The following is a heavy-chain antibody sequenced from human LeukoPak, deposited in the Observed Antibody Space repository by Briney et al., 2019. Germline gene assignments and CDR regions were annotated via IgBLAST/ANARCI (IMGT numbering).Heavy chain of an antibody. J-gene: IGHJ4*02. CDR3: ARGGGYYAIDY. D-gene: IGHD1-26*01. CDR1: GFTVNSNY. Sequence: GGSLRLSCAASGFTVNSNYMNWVRQAPGKGLEWVSVVYSDETTYYADSVKGRFTISRDNSKNTLYLQMNNLRAEDTAVYYCARGGGYYAIDYWGQGTLVTVSS. V-gene: IGHV3-53*01. CDR2: VYSDETT.